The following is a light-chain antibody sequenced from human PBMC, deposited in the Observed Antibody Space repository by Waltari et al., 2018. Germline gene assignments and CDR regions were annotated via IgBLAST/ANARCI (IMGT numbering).Light chain of an antibody. Sequence: EIVLTHSPGTLSLSPGERVTLSCRASQSIGTFLAWYQQKPGQPPRLLIYGASIRAAGIPDRVSGSGSGTDFSLTISRLEPEDFAVYYCQHYVRLPVTFGQGTKVQIK. V-gene: IGKV3-20*01. CDR1: QSIGTF. CDR2: GAS. CDR3: QHYVRLPVT. J-gene: IGKJ1*01.